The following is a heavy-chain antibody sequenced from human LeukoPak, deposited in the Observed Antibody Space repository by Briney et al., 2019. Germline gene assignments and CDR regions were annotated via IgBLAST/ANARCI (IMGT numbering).Heavy chain of an antibody. D-gene: IGHD4-17*01. CDR1: GGSFSGYY. J-gene: IGHJ2*01. CDR2: INHSGST. V-gene: IGHV4-34*01. CDR3: ARGRRLLYGDPLGHYFDL. Sequence: SETLSLTCAVYGGSFSGYYWSWIRQPPGKGLEWIGEINHSGSTNYNPSLKSRVIISVDTSKNQFSLNLSSVTAADTAVYYCARGRRLLYGDPLGHYFDLWGRGTLVIVSS.